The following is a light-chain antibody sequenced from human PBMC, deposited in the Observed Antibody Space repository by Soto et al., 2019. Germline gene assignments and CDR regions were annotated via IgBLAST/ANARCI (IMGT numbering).Light chain of an antibody. CDR1: SSNIGAGYD. CDR2: GNS. J-gene: IGLJ2*01. Sequence: QPVLTQPPSVSGAPGQRVTISCTGSSSNIGAGYDVHWYQQLPGTAPKLLIQGNSNRPSGVPDRFSGSKSGTSASLAITGLQAEDEADYYCQSYDSSLSGSVFGGETKLTVL. CDR3: QSYDSSLSGSV. V-gene: IGLV1-40*01.